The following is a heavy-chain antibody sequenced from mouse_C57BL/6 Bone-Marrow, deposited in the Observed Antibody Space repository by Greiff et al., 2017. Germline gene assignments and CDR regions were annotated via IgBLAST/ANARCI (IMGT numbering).Heavy chain of an antibody. CDR1: GFTFSDYY. CDR2: ISNGGGST. Sequence: EVQLQESGGGLVQPGGSLKLSCAASGFTFSDYYMYWVRQTPEKRLEWVAYISNGGGSTYYPDTVKGRFTISRDNAKNTLYLQMSRLKSEDTAMYYCARQGLLRYYYYAMDYWGQGTSVTVSS. J-gene: IGHJ4*01. V-gene: IGHV5-12*01. D-gene: IGHD1-1*01. CDR3: ARQGLLRYYYYAMDY.